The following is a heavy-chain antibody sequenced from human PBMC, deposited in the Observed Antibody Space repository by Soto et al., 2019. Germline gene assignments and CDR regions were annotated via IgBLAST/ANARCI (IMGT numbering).Heavy chain of an antibody. CDR2: IDASDSYT. J-gene: IGHJ6*02. CDR1: GYTFTDDW. V-gene: IGHV5-10-1*01. CDR3: ASLSVGDGMDV. Sequence: VESLKISCRGSGYTFTDDWTSWVRQMPGKGLEWMGRIDASDSYTNYTPSFQGHVTMSVDESISTAYLHWSSLKASDTAMYFCASLSVGDGMDVWGQGTTVTVSS. D-gene: IGHD2-15*01.